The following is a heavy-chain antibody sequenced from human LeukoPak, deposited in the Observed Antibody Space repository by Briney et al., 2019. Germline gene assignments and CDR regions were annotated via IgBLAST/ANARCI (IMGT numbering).Heavy chain of an antibody. CDR1: GGTSNSHA. CDR3: ATTNDGGGYQWGDFFDF. V-gene: IGHV1-69*04. CDR2: TFPNLGTT. D-gene: IGHD3-22*01. J-gene: IGHJ4*02. Sequence: ASVKVSCKAPGGTSNSHAISWVRQAPGQGLEWMGRTFPNLGTTSRAQNFQDRVTLTVDKSTNTAYMELTSQSSDDTAVYYCATTNDGGGYQWGDFFDFWGQGTLVTVSS.